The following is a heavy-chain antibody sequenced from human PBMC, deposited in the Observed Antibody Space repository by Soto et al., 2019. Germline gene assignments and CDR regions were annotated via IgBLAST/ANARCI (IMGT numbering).Heavy chain of an antibody. J-gene: IGHJ3*02. D-gene: IGHD2-15*01. CDR1: VGSFNGYY. Sequence: QVQLQQWGAGLLKPSETLSLTCAVYVGSFNGYYWSWIRQPPGKGLEWIVEISHNGNTNYNPSLKSRVTISVDTSKNQVSLKLSSVTAADTAVYYCARGYCTSDSCYPPDAFDIWGQGTMVTVSS. CDR3: ARGYCTSDSCYPPDAFDI. V-gene: IGHV4-34*01. CDR2: ISHNGNT.